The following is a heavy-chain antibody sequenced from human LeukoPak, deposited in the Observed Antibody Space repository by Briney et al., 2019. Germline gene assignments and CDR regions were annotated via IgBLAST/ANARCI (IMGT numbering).Heavy chain of an antibody. CDR3: ASQSLTTIFGVVITNFDY. J-gene: IGHJ4*02. Sequence: SETLSLTSTVSGGSISNYYWGWIRQPPGKGLEWIGSIYYSGSTYYNPSLKSRVTISVDTSKNQFSLKLSSVTAADTAVYYCASQSLTTIFGVVITNFDYWGQGTLVTVSS. CDR1: GGSISNYY. V-gene: IGHV4-39*07. CDR2: IYYSGST. D-gene: IGHD3-3*01.